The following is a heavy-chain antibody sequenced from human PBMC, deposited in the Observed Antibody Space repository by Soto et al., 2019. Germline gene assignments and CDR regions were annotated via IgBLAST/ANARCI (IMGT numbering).Heavy chain of an antibody. CDR3: ARELPANGAFDI. V-gene: IGHV3-30*03. D-gene: IGHD5-18*01. J-gene: IGHJ3*02. CDR1: GFTFSSYC. Sequence: PVGSLRLSCAASGFTFSSYCMHWVRQAPFKRLEWVAVISSDGHNKYYADSVKGRFTISRDNSKTTLYLQMNSLRPDDTAEYYCARELPANGAFDIWGQGTMVTVSS. CDR2: ISSDGHNK.